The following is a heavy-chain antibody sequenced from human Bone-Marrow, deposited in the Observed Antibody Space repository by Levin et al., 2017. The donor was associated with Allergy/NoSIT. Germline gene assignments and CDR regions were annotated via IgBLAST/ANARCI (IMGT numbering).Heavy chain of an antibody. CDR2: INYSGTT. CDR3: AGGRGVVDV. Sequence: SETLSLTCTVSGASMIRHYWNWIRQSPDKGLEWIGYINYSGTTKYNPSLNSRFTISIDTSRSHFSLSLSSVTAADTAVYYCAGGRGVVDVWGQGKTVIVSS. CDR1: GASMIRHY. J-gene: IGHJ6*02. D-gene: IGHD3-10*01. V-gene: IGHV4-59*11.